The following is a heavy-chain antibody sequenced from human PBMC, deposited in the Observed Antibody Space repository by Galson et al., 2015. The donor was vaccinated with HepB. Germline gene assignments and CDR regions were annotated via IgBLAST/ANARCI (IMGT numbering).Heavy chain of an antibody. D-gene: IGHD3-22*01. CDR2: IVVGSGQT. Sequence: SVKVSCKASGFTFTTSAVQWVRQARGQRLEWIGWIVVGSGQTKYAQKYQERLTITRDMSTSTAYMELTSLRSEDTGVYYCATEGRGYYHVNYYYYYGMNVWGKGTTVTVSS. V-gene: IGHV1-58*01. J-gene: IGHJ6*04. CDR1: GFTFTTSA. CDR3: ATEGRGYYHVNYYYYYGMNV.